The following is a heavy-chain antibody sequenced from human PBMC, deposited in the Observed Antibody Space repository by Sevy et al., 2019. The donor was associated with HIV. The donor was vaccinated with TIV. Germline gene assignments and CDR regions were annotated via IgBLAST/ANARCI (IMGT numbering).Heavy chain of an antibody. CDR1: GFALSTHA. CDR3: ARDGGNSVKWYPLY. CDR2: ISNEGTET. Sequence: GGSLRLSCAASGFALSTHAMHWVRQAPGKGLEWVAVISNEGTETFYAASVEGRFTISRDNSKNMLSLQINSLRPEDTAVYYCARDGGNSVKWYPLYWGHGSLVTVSS. J-gene: IGHJ4*01. D-gene: IGHD2-2*01. V-gene: IGHV3-30-3*01.